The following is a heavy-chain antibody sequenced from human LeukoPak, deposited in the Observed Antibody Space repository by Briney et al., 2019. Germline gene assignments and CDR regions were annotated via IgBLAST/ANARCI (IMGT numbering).Heavy chain of an antibody. J-gene: IGHJ2*01. CDR1: GGSISSGGYY. Sequence: SQTLSLTCTVSGGSISSGGYYWSWIRQHPGKGLEWIVYIYYSWITYYNPSLKSRVTISVDTSKNKFSMKLSSVTAADTAVYYCARDRYPVVSWYFDLWGRGTLVTVSS. D-gene: IGHD4-23*01. V-gene: IGHV4-31*03. CDR2: IYYSWIT. CDR3: ARDRYPVVSWYFDL.